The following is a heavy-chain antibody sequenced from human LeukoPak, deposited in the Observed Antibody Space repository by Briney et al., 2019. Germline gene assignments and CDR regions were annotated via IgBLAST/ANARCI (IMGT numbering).Heavy chain of an antibody. V-gene: IGHV4-31*03. CDR2: IYYSGST. CDR3: ARDAWAPSMRWFDP. D-gene: IGHD2-2*01. J-gene: IGHJ5*02. Sequence: SQTLSLTCTVSSGSISSGGYYWSWIRQHRGKGLEGIGYIYYSGSTYYNPSLKSRVTISVDTSKNQFSLKLSSVTAADTAVYYCARDAWAPSMRWFDPWGQGTLVTVSS. CDR1: SGSISSGGYY.